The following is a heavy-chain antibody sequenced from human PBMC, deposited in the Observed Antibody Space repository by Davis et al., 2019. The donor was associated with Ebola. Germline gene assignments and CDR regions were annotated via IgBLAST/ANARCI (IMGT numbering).Heavy chain of an antibody. CDR1: GYTFTGYY. CDR2: INPNSGGT. J-gene: IGHJ5*02. Sequence: ASVKVSCKASGYTFTGYYMHWVRQAPGQGLEWMGWINPNSGGTNYAQKFQGRVTMTRDTSISTAYMELSRLRSDDTAVYYCARIPVWGSYLGWFDPWGQGTLVTVSS. V-gene: IGHV1-2*02. CDR3: ARIPVWGSYLGWFDP. D-gene: IGHD3-16*02.